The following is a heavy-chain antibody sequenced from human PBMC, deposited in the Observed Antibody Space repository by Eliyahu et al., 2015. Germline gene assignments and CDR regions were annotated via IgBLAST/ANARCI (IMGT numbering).Heavy chain of an antibody. CDR1: GFPFXSFG. D-gene: IGHD3-22*01. V-gene: IGHV3-33*01. CDR3: ARDRRLYYDSSGYHGGFDY. CDR2: IWYDGSNT. Sequence: QVQLVESGGGVVQPGRSLRLSCAASGFPFXSFGXHWVRQAPGKGLEWVAVIWYDGSNTDYADSVKGRFTISRDNSKNTLYLQMNSLRAEDTAVYNCARDRRLYYDSSGYHGGFDYWGQGTLVTVSS. J-gene: IGHJ4*02.